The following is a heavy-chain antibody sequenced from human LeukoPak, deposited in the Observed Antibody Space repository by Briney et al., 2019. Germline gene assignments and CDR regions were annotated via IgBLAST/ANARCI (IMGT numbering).Heavy chain of an antibody. D-gene: IGHD6-6*01. Sequence: PGGSLRLSCAASGFTFDKAWMTWVRQAPGKGLEWVSAISGSGSRTYYTDSVKGRFTISRDSSKNTLYLQVNSLRAEDTAVYYCAKDLVPRRIAARPGEAYYYMDVWGKGTTVTVSS. CDR2: ISGSGSRT. CDR1: GFTFDKAW. V-gene: IGHV3-23*01. J-gene: IGHJ6*03. CDR3: AKDLVPRRIAARPGEAYYYMDV.